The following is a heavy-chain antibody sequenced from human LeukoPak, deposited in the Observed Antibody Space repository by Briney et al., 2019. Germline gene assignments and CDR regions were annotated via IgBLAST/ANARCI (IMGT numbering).Heavy chain of an antibody. CDR3: ARYDSSAPFDY. Sequence: GGSLRLSCAASGFTFSSYGMHWVRQAPGKGLEWVAVISYDGSNRYYADSVKGRFTISRDNSKNTLYLQMNSLRAEDTAVYYCARYDSSAPFDYWGQGTLVTVSS. J-gene: IGHJ4*02. V-gene: IGHV3-30*03. CDR1: GFTFSSYG. D-gene: IGHD3-22*01. CDR2: ISYDGSNR.